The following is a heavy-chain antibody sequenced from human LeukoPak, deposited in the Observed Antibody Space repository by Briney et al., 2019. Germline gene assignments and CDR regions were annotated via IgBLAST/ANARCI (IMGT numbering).Heavy chain of an antibody. V-gene: IGHV3-48*01. CDR2: ISSSSSTI. J-gene: IGHJ4*02. CDR1: GFTFSSYS. D-gene: IGHD3-9*01. CDR3: ARGLSSFYDILTGYPMDYFDY. Sequence: GGSLRLSCAASGFTFSSYSMNWVRQAPGKGLEWVSYISSSSSTIYYADSVKGRFTISRDNAKNSLYLQMNSLRAEDTAVYYCARGLSSFYDILTGYPMDYFDYWGQGTLVTVSS.